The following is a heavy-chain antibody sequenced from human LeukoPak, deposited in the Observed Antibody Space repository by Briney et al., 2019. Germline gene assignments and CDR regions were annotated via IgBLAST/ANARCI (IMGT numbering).Heavy chain of an antibody. J-gene: IGHJ4*02. CDR1: GGPISSGSYY. Sequence: SETLSLTCTVSGGPISSGSYYWSWIRQPAGKGLEWIGRIYTSGSTNYNPSLKSRVTISVDTSKNQFSLKLSSVTAADTAVYYCARGFGSWYVAFDYWGQGTLVTVSS. CDR3: ARGFGSWYVAFDY. V-gene: IGHV4-61*02. CDR2: IYTSGST. D-gene: IGHD6-13*01.